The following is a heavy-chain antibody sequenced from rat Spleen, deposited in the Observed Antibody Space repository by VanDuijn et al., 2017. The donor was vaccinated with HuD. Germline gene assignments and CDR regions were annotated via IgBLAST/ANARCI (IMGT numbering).Heavy chain of an antibody. CDR3: ARHEGNSGYYFDY. CDR1: GFTFSDFN. CDR2: ISPSGRGI. V-gene: IGHV5-19*01. Sequence: EVQLVESGGGLVQPGRSLKLSCAVSGFTFSDFNMHWIRQAPTTGLEWIASISPSGRGIYYRDSVKGRFTISRDNAYSTLYLQMDSLRSEDTATYYCARHEGNSGYYFDYWGQGVMVTVSS. J-gene: IGHJ2*01. D-gene: IGHD4-3*01.